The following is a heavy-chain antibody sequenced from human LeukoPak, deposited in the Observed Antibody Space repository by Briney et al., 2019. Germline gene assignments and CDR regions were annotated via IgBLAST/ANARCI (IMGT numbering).Heavy chain of an antibody. V-gene: IGHV4-39*07. J-gene: IGHJ3*02. CDR1: GGSISSSSYY. D-gene: IGHD2-15*01. CDR3: AREQLRYIAVVVAATDAFDI. Sequence: KTSETLSLTCTVSGGSISSSSYYWGWIRQPPGKGLEWIGSIYYSGSTYYNPSLKSRVTISVDTSKNQFSLKLSSVTAADTAVYYCAREQLRYIAVVVAATDAFDIWGQGTMVTVSS. CDR2: IYYSGST.